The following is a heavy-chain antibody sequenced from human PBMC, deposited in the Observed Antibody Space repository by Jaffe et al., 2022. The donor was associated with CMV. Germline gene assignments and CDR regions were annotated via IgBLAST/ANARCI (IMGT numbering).Heavy chain of an antibody. J-gene: IGHJ1*01. CDR3: ARYLSGSYGYFQH. Sequence: QVQLQESGPGLVKPSETLSLTCTVSGGSISSYYWSWIRQPPGKGLEWIGYIYYSGSTNYNPSLKSRVTISVDTSKNQFSLKLSSVTAADTAVYYCARYLSGSYGYFQHWGQGTLVTVSS. D-gene: IGHD1-26*01. CDR2: IYYSGST. CDR1: GGSISSYY. V-gene: IGHV4-59*08.